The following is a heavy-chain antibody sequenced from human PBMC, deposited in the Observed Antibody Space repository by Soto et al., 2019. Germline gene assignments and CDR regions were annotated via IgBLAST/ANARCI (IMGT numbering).Heavy chain of an antibody. D-gene: IGHD3-3*01. CDR3: AKDPLTNRVHYYYYYGMDV. J-gene: IGHJ6*02. CDR2: ISGSGGST. CDR1: GFTFSSYA. Sequence: GGSLRLSCAASGFTFSSYAMTWVRQAPGKGLEWVSAISGSGGSTYYADSVKGRFTISRDNSKNTLYLQMNSLRAEDTAIYYCAKDPLTNRVHYYYYYGMDVWGQGTTVTVSS. V-gene: IGHV3-23*01.